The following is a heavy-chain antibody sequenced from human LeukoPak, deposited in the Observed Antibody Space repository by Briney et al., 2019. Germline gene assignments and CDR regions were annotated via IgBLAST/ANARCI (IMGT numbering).Heavy chain of an antibody. CDR2: VDPQNNRK. CDR3: FANSGSYQGWFDP. Sequence: ASVKVSCKASGYTFIDYYIHWVHQAPGKGLEWIGRVDPQNNRKKYADKFQGRVTITADTSTDTAYVELSSLRSEDTGVYYCFANSGSYQGWFDPWGQGTLVTVSS. D-gene: IGHD1-26*01. CDR1: GYTFIDYY. V-gene: IGHV1-69-2*01. J-gene: IGHJ5*02.